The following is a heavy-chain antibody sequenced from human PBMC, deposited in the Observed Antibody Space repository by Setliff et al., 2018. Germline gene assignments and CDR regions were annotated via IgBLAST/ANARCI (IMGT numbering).Heavy chain of an antibody. CDR2: TIPIFGTT. D-gene: IGHD3-22*01. J-gene: IGHJ6*03. V-gene: IGHV1-69*05. CDR1: GGTFSSYG. Sequence: ASVKVSCKASGGTFSSYGISWVRQAPGQGLEWMGGTIPIFGTTNYAQKFQGRVTIITDESTTTAYMELSSLRSADTVVYYCAREGVDSRSSTDYRYYMDVWGKGTTVTVS. CDR3: AREGVDSRSSTDYRYYMDV.